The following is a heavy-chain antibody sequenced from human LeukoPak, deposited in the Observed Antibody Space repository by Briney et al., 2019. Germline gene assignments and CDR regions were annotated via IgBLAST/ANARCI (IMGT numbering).Heavy chain of an antibody. Sequence: GGSLRLSCAASGFTFSSYEMTWVRQAPGKGLEWVSYINSIGDTIYYADSVKGRFTISRDSAKNSLYLQMNSLRVEDTAVYYCVRDVLYYYGAERLFWFDPWGQGTLVTVSS. J-gene: IGHJ5*02. V-gene: IGHV3-48*03. CDR1: GFTFSSYE. CDR3: VRDVLYYYGAERLFWFDP. D-gene: IGHD3-10*01. CDR2: INSIGDTI.